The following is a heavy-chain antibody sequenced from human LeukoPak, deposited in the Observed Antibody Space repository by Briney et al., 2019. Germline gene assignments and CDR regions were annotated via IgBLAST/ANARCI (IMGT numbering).Heavy chain of an antibody. D-gene: IGHD5-24*01. CDR3: ARADVGPGDGYKIFDY. J-gene: IGHJ4*02. V-gene: IGHV4-61*01. CDR2: IYYSGST. Sequence: SETLSLTCTVSGGSISSGSYYWSWIRQPPGKGLEWIGYIYYSGSTNYNPSLKSRVTISVDTSKNQFSLKLSSVTAADTAVYYCARADVGPGDGYKIFDYWGQGTLVTVSS. CDR1: GGSISSGSYY.